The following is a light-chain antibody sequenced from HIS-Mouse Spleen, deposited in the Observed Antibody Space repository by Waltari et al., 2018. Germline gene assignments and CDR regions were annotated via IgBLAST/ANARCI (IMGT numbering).Light chain of an antibody. Sequence: QSALTQPASVSGSPGQSITISCTGTSSDVGSYNLVSGYQQHPGKAPKLMIYEGSKRPSGVSNRFSGSKSGNTASLTISGLQAEDEADYYCCSYAVSSTWVFGGGTKLTVL. V-gene: IGLV2-23*01. J-gene: IGLJ3*02. CDR3: CSYAVSSTWV. CDR1: SSDVGSYNL. CDR2: EGS.